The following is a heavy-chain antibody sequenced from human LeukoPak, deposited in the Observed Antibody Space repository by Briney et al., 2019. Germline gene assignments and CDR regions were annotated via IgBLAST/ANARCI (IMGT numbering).Heavy chain of an antibody. Sequence: PGGSLRLSCAASGFIFSSHWMNWVRQAPGKGLEWVSAISGSGGSTYYADSVKGRFTISRDNSKNTLYLQMNTLRAEDTAVYYCAKDKGDSGGGGNYFDYWGQGTLVTVSS. CDR3: AKDKGDSGGGGNYFDY. CDR2: ISGSGGST. V-gene: IGHV3-23*01. D-gene: IGHD2-21*01. J-gene: IGHJ4*02. CDR1: GFIFSSHW.